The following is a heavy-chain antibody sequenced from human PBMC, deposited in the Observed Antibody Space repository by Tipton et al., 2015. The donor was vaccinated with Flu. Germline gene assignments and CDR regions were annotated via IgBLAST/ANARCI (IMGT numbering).Heavy chain of an antibody. Sequence: QLVQSGGGLIQPGGSLRLSCAASGFSVSGNYMSWVRQAPGKGLQWVSLIYNNGDTFYADFVRGRFTISRDSSKNTLYLQINSLRAEDTALYYCAGGYGAAFDVWGQGTLVTVSS. D-gene: IGHD5-18*01. V-gene: IGHV3-53*01. CDR2: IYNNGDT. CDR1: GFSVSGNY. CDR3: AGGYGAAFDV. J-gene: IGHJ3*01.